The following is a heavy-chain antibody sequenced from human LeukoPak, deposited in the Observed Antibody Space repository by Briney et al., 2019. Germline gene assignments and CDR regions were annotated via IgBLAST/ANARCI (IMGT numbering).Heavy chain of an antibody. CDR3: ARAYGDYAKYYYYGMYV. V-gene: IGHV5-51*01. CDR2: IYPGDSDT. D-gene: IGHD4-17*01. J-gene: IGHJ6*02. Sequence: GASLQISCQGSGYIFTSYWIGWVLQLPGKGLEWMGIIYPGDSDTRYSPSFQGQVTISADKSISTAYLQWSSLKASDTAMYYCARAYGDYAKYYYYGMYVWGQGTTVTVSS. CDR1: GYIFTSYW.